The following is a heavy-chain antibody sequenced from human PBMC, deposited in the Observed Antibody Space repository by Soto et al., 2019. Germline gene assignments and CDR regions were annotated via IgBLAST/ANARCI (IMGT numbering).Heavy chain of an antibody. CDR2: IYYTGST. J-gene: IGHJ4*02. CDR1: GDSISTFY. D-gene: IGHD3-10*01. Sequence: SETLSLTCTVSGDSISTFYASWIRQPPGKGLEWIGYIYYTGSTNYNPSLKSRVTMSVDTSKKQFYLELSSVTAADKAAYYGATQRGNYFDYWGQGTLVTVSS. V-gene: IGHV4-59*01. CDR3: ATQRGNYFDY.